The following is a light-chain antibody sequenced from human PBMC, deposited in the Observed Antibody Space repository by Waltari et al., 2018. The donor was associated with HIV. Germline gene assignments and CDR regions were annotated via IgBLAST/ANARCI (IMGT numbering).Light chain of an antibody. Sequence: QSALTQHASASGSPGQSITISCTGTSSDVGSYNLVSWYQQHPGKAPKLRIYEVTKRPSGVSNLFSCSKSGNTASLTISGLQAEDEADYYCCSYSGTSTLVFGGGTKLTVL. J-gene: IGLJ2*01. CDR2: EVT. CDR3: CSYSGTSTLV. CDR1: SSDVGSYNL. V-gene: IGLV2-23*02.